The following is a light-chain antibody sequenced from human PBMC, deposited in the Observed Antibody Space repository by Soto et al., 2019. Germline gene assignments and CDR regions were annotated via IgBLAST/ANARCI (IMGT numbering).Light chain of an antibody. J-gene: IGKJ2*01. Sequence: EVVLTQSPGTLSLSPGERVTLSCRTSQSVRSTFLAWYQQKPGQAPRLLIYGASTRATGIPDRFSGSGSGTDFTLTISRLEHEYFAPLYCQQSEPSPSTYTFGQGTKLEIQ. CDR1: QSVRSTF. CDR3: QQSEPSPSTYT. V-gene: IGKV3-20*01. CDR2: GAS.